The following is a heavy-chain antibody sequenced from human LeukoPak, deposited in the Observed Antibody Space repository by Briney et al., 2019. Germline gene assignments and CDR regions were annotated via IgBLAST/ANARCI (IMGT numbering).Heavy chain of an antibody. CDR3: VTYYFDSSGPKKNY. V-gene: IGHV4-39*01. D-gene: IGHD3-22*01. J-gene: IGHJ4*02. Sequence: SETLSLTCTVSGGSISSSGYYWGWIRQPPGKGLEWIGSIHYSGSTYHNPSLKSRVTISVDTSKNQFSLKLSSVTAADTAVYYCVTYYFDSSGPKKNYWGQGTLVTVSS. CDR1: GGSISSSGYY. CDR2: IHYSGST.